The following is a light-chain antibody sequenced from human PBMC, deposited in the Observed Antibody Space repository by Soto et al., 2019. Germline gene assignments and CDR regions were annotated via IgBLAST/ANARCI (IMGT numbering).Light chain of an antibody. CDR1: SSNIGNNY. V-gene: IGLV1-51*01. Sequence: QSVLTQPPSVSAAPGQKVTISCSGSSSNIGNNYVSWYQQLPGTAPKLLIYDNNKRPSGIPDRFSGSKSGTSATLGITGLQTGDEADYYCRTSDSSSSAVVFGGGTKVTVL. CDR3: RTSDSSSSAVV. CDR2: DNN. J-gene: IGLJ2*01.